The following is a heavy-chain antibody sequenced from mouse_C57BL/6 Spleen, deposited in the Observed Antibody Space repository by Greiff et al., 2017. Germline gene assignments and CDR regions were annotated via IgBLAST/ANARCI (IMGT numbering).Heavy chain of an antibody. V-gene: IGHV1-18*01. CDR3: ARGGWLLPDLDY. CDR1: GYTFTDYN. D-gene: IGHD2-3*01. J-gene: IGHJ2*01. Sequence: VQLQQSGPELVKPGASVTIPCKASGYTFTDYNMDWVKQSHGKSLEWIGDINPNNGGTIYNQKFKGKATLTVDKSYSTAYMELRSLTSEDTAVYYCARGGWLLPDLDYWGQGTTLTVSS. CDR2: INPNNGGT.